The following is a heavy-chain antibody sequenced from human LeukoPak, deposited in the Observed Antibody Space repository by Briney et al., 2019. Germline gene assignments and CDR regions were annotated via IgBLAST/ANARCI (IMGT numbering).Heavy chain of an antibody. CDR2: FDPEDGET. Sequence: ASVKVSCKVSGYTLTELSMHWVRQAPGKGLEWMGGFDPEDGETIYAQKFQGRVTMTEDTSTDTAYMELSSLRSEDTAVYYCARDPYDILTGYSYYYYYYGMDVWGQGTTVTVSS. CDR1: GYTLTELS. V-gene: IGHV1-24*01. D-gene: IGHD3-9*01. J-gene: IGHJ6*02. CDR3: ARDPYDILTGYSYYYYYYGMDV.